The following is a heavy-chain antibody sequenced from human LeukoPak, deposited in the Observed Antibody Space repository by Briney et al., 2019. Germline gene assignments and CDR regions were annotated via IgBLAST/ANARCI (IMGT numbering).Heavy chain of an antibody. Sequence: ASVKVSCKASGYTFTSYDINWVRQATGQGLEWMGWMNPNSGNTGYAQKFQGRVTMTRNTSISTAYMELSSLRSEDTAVYYCARAARLHGGNPGSLGYWGQGTLVTVSS. D-gene: IGHD4-23*01. V-gene: IGHV1-8*01. CDR2: MNPNSGNT. CDR1: GYTFTSYD. CDR3: ARAARLHGGNPGSLGY. J-gene: IGHJ4*02.